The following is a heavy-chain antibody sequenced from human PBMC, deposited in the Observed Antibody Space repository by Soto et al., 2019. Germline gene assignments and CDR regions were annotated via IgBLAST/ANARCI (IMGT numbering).Heavy chain of an antibody. CDR1: GFDFSTYA. CDR3: ARDSVTRVSSDIPGMDV. V-gene: IGHV3-23*01. CDR2: ICEGGLSR. D-gene: IGHD3-10*01. J-gene: IGHJ6*02. Sequence: PGGSLRLSCVASGFDFSTYAMSWVRQAPGKGLEWVSYICEGGLSRVNADAVKGGFTISRDNSKNTLYLQITSLRVDDTAMYYCARDSVTRVSSDIPGMDVWGQGTTVTVSS.